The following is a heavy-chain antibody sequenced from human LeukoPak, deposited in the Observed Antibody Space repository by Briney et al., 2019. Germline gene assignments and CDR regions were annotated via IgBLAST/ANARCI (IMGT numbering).Heavy chain of an antibody. CDR2: ISYDGSNK. CDR3: ANSKVPREYCSATSCYAGFGAFDI. CDR1: GFTFSSYA. V-gene: IGHV3-30-3*01. J-gene: IGHJ3*02. D-gene: IGHD2-2*01. Sequence: GGSLRLSCAASGFTFSSYAMHWVRQAPGKGLEWVAVISYDGSNKFYEDSVKGRFTVSRDNSKNTLYLQMNSLRAEDTAVYYCANSKVPREYCSATSCYAGFGAFDIWGQGTMVTVSS.